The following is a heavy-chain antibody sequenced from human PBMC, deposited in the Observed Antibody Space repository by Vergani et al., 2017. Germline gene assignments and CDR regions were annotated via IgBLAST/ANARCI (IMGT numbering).Heavy chain of an antibody. CDR1: GGSISSYY. V-gene: IGHV4-59*01. CDR2: IYYSGST. D-gene: IGHD6-13*01. J-gene: IGHJ4*02. Sequence: QLQLQESGPGLVKPSETLSLTCTVSGGSISSYYWSWIRQPPGKGLEWIGYIYYSGSTNYNPSLKSRVTISVDTSKNQFSLKLSSVTAADTAVYYCARARPNNSSSWSRDYWGQGTLVTVSS. CDR3: ARARPNNSSSWSRDY.